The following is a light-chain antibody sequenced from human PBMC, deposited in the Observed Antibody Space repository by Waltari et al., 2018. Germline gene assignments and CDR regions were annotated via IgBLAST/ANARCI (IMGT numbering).Light chain of an antibody. Sequence: QPPPTQPPSVSASPRPSVTISCTGTTSDLAYFTAVSWYEQQAGKAPKLMIYEVSKRPSGVSDRFSGSKSGNTASLTISGLQAEDEADYYCTSYAGMNTWVFGGGTRLTVL. CDR3: TSYAGMNTWV. V-gene: IGLV2-11*01. CDR2: EVS. CDR1: TSDLAYFTA. J-gene: IGLJ2*01.